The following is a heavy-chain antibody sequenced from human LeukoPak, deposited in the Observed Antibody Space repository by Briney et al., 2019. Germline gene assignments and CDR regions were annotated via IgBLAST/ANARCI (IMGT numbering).Heavy chain of an antibody. J-gene: IGHJ5*02. Sequence: PGGSLRLSCAASGLTFSDYWMYWVRQAPGKGLEWVAVISYDGSNKYYADSVKGRFTISRDNSKNTLYLQMSSLRAEDTAVYYCAAYYYGSGSSPLGPWGQGTLVTVSS. CDR2: ISYDGSNK. D-gene: IGHD3-10*01. CDR1: GLTFSDYW. CDR3: AAYYYGSGSSPLGP. V-gene: IGHV3-30*03.